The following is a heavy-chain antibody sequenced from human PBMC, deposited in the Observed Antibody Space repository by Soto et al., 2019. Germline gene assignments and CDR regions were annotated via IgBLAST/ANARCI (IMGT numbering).Heavy chain of an antibody. CDR1: GVTVRTSA. J-gene: IGHJ4*02. V-gene: IGHV3-23*01. D-gene: IGHD5-12*01. CDR2: ISGSGDST. CDR3: AKDSFINLRGYDSY. Sequence: GGCLGLACAASGVTVRTSAMTGFRQDPGKGLEWVSAISGSGDSTYYADSVKGRFTISRDNSKNTLYLQMSSLRAEDTAIYYCAKDSFINLRGYDSYWGQGTLVTVSS.